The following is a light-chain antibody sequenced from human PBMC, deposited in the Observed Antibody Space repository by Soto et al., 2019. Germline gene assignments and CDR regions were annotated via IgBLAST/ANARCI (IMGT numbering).Light chain of an antibody. V-gene: IGLV2-14*01. Sequence: QSVLTQPASVSGSPGQSITFSCTGTSSDVGGYNYVSWYQQHPGKAPKLMIYDVSSRPSGVSNRFSGSKSGNTASLTISGLQAEDEADYYCSSYTSSSTPHVFGTGTKLTVL. J-gene: IGLJ1*01. CDR2: DVS. CDR3: SSYTSSSTPHV. CDR1: SSDVGGYNY.